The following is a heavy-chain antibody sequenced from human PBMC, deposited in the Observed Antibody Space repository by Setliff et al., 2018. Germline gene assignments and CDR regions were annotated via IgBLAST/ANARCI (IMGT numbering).Heavy chain of an antibody. CDR2: ISSISSSTI. Sequence: PGGSLRLSCAASGFTFSSYGMNWVRQAPGEGLEWVSYISSISSSTIYYADSVKGRFTVSRDNARNSLYLQMNRLRPEDTAVYYCAKSGGDHCCPLYHHYYMDVWGTGTTVTVSS. CDR1: GFTFSSYG. J-gene: IGHJ6*03. D-gene: IGHD2-21*02. CDR3: AKSGGDHCCPLYHHYYMDV. V-gene: IGHV3-48*01.